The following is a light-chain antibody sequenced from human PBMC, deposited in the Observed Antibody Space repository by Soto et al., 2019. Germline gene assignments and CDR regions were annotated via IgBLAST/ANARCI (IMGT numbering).Light chain of an antibody. CDR3: NSYAGSNNWV. CDR2: EVS. V-gene: IGLV2-8*01. J-gene: IGLJ3*02. CDR1: SSDIGGYNY. Sequence: QSALTQPPSASGSPGQSVTISCTGTSSDIGGYNYVSWYQQHPGKAPKLVIYEVSQRPSGVPGRFSGSKSGNTASLTVSGLQAEDEADYYCNSYAGSNNWVFGGGTKVTVL.